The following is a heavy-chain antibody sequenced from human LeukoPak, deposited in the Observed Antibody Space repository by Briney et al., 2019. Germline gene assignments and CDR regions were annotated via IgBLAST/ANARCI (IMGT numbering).Heavy chain of an antibody. Sequence: GGSLRLSCGASGFIFGKYAVSWVRQAPGKGLEWVSGIGSGGVDTIYADSVKGRFTISRDNSKNTLSLRMGSLRADDTAIYFCARYLRDSGTSLVTLDHWGQGTLVIVSS. J-gene: IGHJ4*02. D-gene: IGHD2-2*01. V-gene: IGHV3-23*01. CDR2: IGSGGVDT. CDR1: GFIFGKYA. CDR3: ARYLRDSGTSLVTLDH.